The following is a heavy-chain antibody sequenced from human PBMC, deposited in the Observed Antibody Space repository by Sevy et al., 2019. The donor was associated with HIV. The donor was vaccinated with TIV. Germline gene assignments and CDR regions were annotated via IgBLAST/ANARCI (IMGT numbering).Heavy chain of an antibody. J-gene: IGHJ4*02. V-gene: IGHV4-61*02. CDR2: IHASGST. D-gene: IGHD1-26*01. CDR1: GGSISSGNYY. Sequence: SETLSLTCTVSGGSISSGNYYWSWIRQPAGKGLEWIGRIHASGSTNYKSSLQSRVTMSVDTSKNQFSLRVTSVTAADTAVYYCARLVREGATYPDYWGQGTLVTVS. CDR3: ARLVREGATYPDY.